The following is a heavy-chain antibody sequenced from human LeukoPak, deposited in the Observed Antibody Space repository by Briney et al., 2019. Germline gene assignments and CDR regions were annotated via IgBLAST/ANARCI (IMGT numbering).Heavy chain of an antibody. Sequence: SETLSLTCAVSGGSISSGGYSWSWIRQPPGKGLEWIGYIYYSGSTYYNPSLKSRVTISVDTSKNQFSLKLSSVTAADTAVYYCANTATMIVPNDAXXIWGXXTMVTVSS. J-gene: IGHJ3*02. CDR3: ANTATMIVPNDAXXI. CDR2: IYYSGST. CDR1: GGSISSGGYS. V-gene: IGHV4-30-2*03. D-gene: IGHD3-22*01.